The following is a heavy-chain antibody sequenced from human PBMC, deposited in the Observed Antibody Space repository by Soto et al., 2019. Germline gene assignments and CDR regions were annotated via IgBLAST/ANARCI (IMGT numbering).Heavy chain of an antibody. CDR1: GFTFSNYG. V-gene: IGHV3-30*03. CDR3: ARDGVWFGALPIDY. D-gene: IGHD3-10*01. J-gene: IGHJ4*02. CDR2: ISYDGSNR. Sequence: QVQLVESGGGVVQPGGSLRLSCAASGFTFSNYGMHWVRQAPGKGLEWVAVISYDGSNRYYADSVKGRFTIARDNSKNTLYLQMNSLTTEDTAVYYCARDGVWFGALPIDYWCQGTLVTVSS.